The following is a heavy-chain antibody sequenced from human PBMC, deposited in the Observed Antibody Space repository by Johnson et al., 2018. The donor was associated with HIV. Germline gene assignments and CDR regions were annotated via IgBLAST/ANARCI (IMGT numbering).Heavy chain of an antibody. Sequence: VQLVESGGGLVQPGGSLRLSCAASGFTFSSYAINWVRQAPGKGLEWVSTSSGSGGSTYYADPVKGRFTISRENSKSTLYLQMNSLRAEDTAVYYCAIDPREWELRGWDAFDIWGQGTKVTVSS. CDR1: GFTFSSYA. V-gene: IGHV3-23*04. CDR3: AIDPREWELRGWDAFDI. CDR2: SSGSGGST. J-gene: IGHJ3*02. D-gene: IGHD1-26*01.